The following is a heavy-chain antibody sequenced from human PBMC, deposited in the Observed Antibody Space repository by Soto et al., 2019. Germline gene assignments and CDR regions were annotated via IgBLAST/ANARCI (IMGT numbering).Heavy chain of an antibody. J-gene: IGHJ4*02. CDR3: ARGPIPTYYYDSSGPEGPFDY. CDR1: GYTFTRYN. Sequence: ASVKVSCKTPGYTFTRYNIHWVRQAPGQRLEWMGWINAYNGNTKYSQKLQGRLTMTRDTSTSTAYMELRSLSSDDTAVYYCARGPIPTYYYDSSGPEGPFDYWGQGTLVTVSS. CDR2: INAYNGNT. V-gene: IGHV1-3*01. D-gene: IGHD3-22*01.